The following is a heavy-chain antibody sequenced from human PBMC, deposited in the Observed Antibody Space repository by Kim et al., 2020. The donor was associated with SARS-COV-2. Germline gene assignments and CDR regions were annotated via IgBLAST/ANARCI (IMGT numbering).Heavy chain of an antibody. J-gene: IGHJ4*02. D-gene: IGHD3-9*01. Sequence: DSVKGRLTISRDNSKNTLYLQMNSLRAEDTAVYYCAKDRLHYDILTGYAYWGQGTLVTVSS. V-gene: IGHV3-30*02. CDR3: AKDRLHYDILTGYAY.